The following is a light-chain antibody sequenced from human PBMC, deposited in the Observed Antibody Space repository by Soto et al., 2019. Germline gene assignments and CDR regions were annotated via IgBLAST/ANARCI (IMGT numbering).Light chain of an antibody. J-gene: IGKJ1*01. Sequence: IQMTQSPSTLSASVLDIVTITCRASQNINSWLAWYQQKPGQARKLLIYQASALESGVPSRFSGSGSGADFTLTITSLQPEDCATYYCLQNFDYPRTFGQGTKVDIK. CDR2: QAS. V-gene: IGKV1-5*03. CDR1: QNINSW. CDR3: LQNFDYPRT.